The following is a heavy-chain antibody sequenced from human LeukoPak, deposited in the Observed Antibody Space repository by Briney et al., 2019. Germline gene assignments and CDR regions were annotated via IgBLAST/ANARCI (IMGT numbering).Heavy chain of an antibody. D-gene: IGHD5-24*01. CDR2: IYHSGST. V-gene: IGHV4-30-2*01. J-gene: IGHJ3*02. CDR3: ARGDGYKYAFDI. Sequence: SETLSLTCAVSGGSISSGGYSWSWIRQPPGKGLEWIGYIYHSGSTYYNPSLKSRVTISVDTSKNQFSLKLSSVTAADTAVYYCARGDGYKYAFDIWGQGTMVTVSS. CDR1: GGSISSGGYS.